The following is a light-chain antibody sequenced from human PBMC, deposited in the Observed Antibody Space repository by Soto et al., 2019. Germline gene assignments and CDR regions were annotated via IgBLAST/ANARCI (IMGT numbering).Light chain of an antibody. CDR3: QQSGRP. CDR2: GAS. V-gene: IGKV3-20*01. Sequence: EIVLTQSPGTLSLSPGERATLSCRASQSLSSSSIAWYQQKRGQAPRLLIHGASSRATGIPDRFSGSGSGTDFTLTISRLEPEDSAVYYCQQSGRPFGQGTKVDI. J-gene: IGKJ1*01. CDR1: QSLSSSS.